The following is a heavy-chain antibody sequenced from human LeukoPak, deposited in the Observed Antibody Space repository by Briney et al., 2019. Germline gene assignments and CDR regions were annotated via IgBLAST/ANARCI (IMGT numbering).Heavy chain of an antibody. CDR3: ARRLYCSGTSCYTGPDAFDV. Sequence: GGSLRLSCAASGFTFSIYSMNWVRRAPGKGLEWVSSISSRSRYIYYADSMEGRFTVSRDNAKNSLYLQMNSLRAEDTAVYYCARRLYCSGTSCYTGPDAFDVWGHGTVVTVSS. V-gene: IGHV3-21*01. D-gene: IGHD2-2*02. J-gene: IGHJ3*01. CDR1: GFTFSIYS. CDR2: ISSRSRYI.